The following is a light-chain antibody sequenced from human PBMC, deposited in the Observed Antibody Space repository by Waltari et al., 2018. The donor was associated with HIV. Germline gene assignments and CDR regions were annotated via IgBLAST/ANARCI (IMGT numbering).Light chain of an antibody. Sequence: EIQMTQSPSSLSASVGDRVTITCRASQSISSYLNWYQQKPGKAPKLLIYAASSLQSGVPSRFSGSGSGTDFTLTISSLQPEDFATYYCQQSYNTPWTFGQGTKVEIK. J-gene: IGKJ1*01. CDR2: AAS. CDR3: QQSYNTPWT. V-gene: IGKV1-39*01. CDR1: QSISSY.